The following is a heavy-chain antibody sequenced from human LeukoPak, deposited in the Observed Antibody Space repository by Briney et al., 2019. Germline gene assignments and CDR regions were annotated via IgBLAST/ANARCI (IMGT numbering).Heavy chain of an antibody. J-gene: IGHJ4*02. D-gene: IGHD4-17*01. Sequence: GGSLRLSCAASGFTFSSYSMNWVRQAPGKGLEWVSSISSSGSNIYYADSAKGRFTISRDNAKNSLYLQMNSLRAEDMAVYYCATNSTVTRVGFDYWGQGTLVTVSS. CDR2: ISSSGSNI. V-gene: IGHV3-21*01. CDR1: GFTFSSYS. CDR3: ATNSTVTRVGFDY.